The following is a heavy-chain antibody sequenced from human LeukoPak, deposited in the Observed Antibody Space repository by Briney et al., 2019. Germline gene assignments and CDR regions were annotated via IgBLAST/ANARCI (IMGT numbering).Heavy chain of an antibody. CDR1: GGSISSHY. D-gene: IGHD1-26*01. CDR2: IYYSGST. V-gene: IGHV4-59*11. J-gene: IGHJ4*02. Sequence: PSETLSLTCTVSGGSISSHYWSWVRQPPGKGLEWIGDIYYSGSTNYSPSLKSRVTMSVDTSKNQFSLRLSSVTAADTAVYFCTRNSGRQDFWGQGTLVTVSS. CDR3: TRNSGRQDF.